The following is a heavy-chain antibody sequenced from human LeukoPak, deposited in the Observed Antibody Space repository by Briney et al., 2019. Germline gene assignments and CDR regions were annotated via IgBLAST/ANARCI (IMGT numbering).Heavy chain of an antibody. Sequence: GGSLRLSCAASGFTFSSYEMNWVHQAPGKGLEWVSYISSSGSTIYYADSVKGRFTISRDNAKNSLYLQMNSLRAEDTAVYYCAELGITMVGGVWGKGTTVTISS. J-gene: IGHJ6*04. D-gene: IGHD3-10*02. CDR1: GFTFSSYE. CDR2: ISSSGSTI. V-gene: IGHV3-48*03. CDR3: AELGITMVGGV.